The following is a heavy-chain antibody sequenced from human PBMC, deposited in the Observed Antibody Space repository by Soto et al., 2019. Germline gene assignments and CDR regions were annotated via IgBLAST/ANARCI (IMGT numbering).Heavy chain of an antibody. V-gene: IGHV1-3*01. J-gene: IGHJ6*02. CDR2: INAGNGNT. D-gene: IGHD2-2*01. CDR3: ARGFPARTGYYYYGMDV. CDR1: GYTFTSYA. Sequence: RASVKVSCKASGYTFTSYAMHWVRQAPGQRLEWMGWINAGNGNTKYSQKFQGRVTITRDTSASTAYMELSSLRSEDTAVYYCARGFPARTGYYYYGMDVWGQGTTVTVSS.